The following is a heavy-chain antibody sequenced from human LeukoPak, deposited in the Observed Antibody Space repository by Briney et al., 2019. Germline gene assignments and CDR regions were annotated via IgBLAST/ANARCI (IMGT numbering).Heavy chain of an antibody. J-gene: IGHJ6*02. D-gene: IGHD2-2*01. Sequence: SETLSLTCTVSGGSISSGDDYWSWIRQPPGKGLEWIGYIYYSGSTYYNPSLKSRVSLSVDTSKNQFSLKLSSVTAADTAVYYCARDDFGSSTFYGMDVWGQGTTVTVSS. CDR1: GGSISSGDDY. CDR3: ARDDFGSSTFYGMDV. V-gene: IGHV4-30-4*01. CDR2: IYYSGST.